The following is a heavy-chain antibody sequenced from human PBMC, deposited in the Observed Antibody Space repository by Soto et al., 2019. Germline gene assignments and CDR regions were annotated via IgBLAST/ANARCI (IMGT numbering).Heavy chain of an antibody. CDR3: ARGHSEHYYDSSGYSLDY. CDR2: INHSGST. J-gene: IGHJ4*02. V-gene: IGHV4-34*01. CDR1: GGSFSGYY. D-gene: IGHD3-22*01. Sequence: SETLSLTCAVYGGSFSGYYWSWIRQPPGKGLEWIGEINHSGSTTYNPSLKSRVTIAVDTSKNQFSVKLSSVTAADTAVYYCARGHSEHYYDSSGYSLDYWGQGTLVTVSS.